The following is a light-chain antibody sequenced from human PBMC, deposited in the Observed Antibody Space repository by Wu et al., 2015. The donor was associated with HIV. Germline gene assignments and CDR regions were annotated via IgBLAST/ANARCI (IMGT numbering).Light chain of an antibody. CDR3: QQRSNWPPSLT. J-gene: IGKJ4*01. V-gene: IGKV3-11*01. Sequence: EIVLTQSPATLSLFPGERATLSCRASQSVSTYLAWYQQRPGQAPRLLIYDASNRATGIPARFSGSGSGIDFTLTISSLEPEDFAVYYCQQRSNWPPSLTFGGGTKVEIK. CDR2: DAS. CDR1: QSVSTY.